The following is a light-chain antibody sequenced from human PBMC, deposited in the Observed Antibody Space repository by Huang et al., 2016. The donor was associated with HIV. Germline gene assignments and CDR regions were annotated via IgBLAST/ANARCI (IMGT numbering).Light chain of an antibody. CDR3: QKYFDVPWT. CDR2: WTA. Sequence: IVMTQSPDSLALSLGETPTINCKSSQSLLFRSNNKNCLAWYQQQPGQPPTLLMSWTATRVSGDPSRVSGGGCGTDFTLTISSLLAEDVAVYFCQKYFDVPWTFGRGTKVEIK. J-gene: IGKJ1*01. CDR1: QSLLFRSNNKNC. V-gene: IGKV4-1*01.